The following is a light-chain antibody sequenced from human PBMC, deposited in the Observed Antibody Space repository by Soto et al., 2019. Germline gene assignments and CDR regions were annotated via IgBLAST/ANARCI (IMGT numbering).Light chain of an antibody. CDR1: SSNIGSHT. V-gene: IGLV1-44*01. J-gene: IGLJ3*02. Sequence: QSALTQPPSASGTPGQRVTISCSGSSSNIGSHTVNWYQQLPGTAPKLLIYSNNQRPSGVPDRFSGSKSGTSASLAVSGLQSEDDADYYCETWHDSLNGWVFGGGTMLTVL. CDR3: ETWHDSLNGWV. CDR2: SNN.